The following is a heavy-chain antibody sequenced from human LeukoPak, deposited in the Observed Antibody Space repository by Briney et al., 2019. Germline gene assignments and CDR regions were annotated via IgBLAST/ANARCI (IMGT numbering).Heavy chain of an antibody. CDR1: GFTFGDYL. V-gene: IGHV3-49*03. D-gene: IGHD6-19*01. J-gene: IGHJ4*02. CDR2: ISGGTT. Sequence: PGRSLRLSCTASGFTFGDYLMSWFRQAPGKGLEWIGFISGGTTEYAASVKGRITISRDDSTSIAYLQMNSLTTEDTAVYYCSRGSGWLSVYWGQGTLVTVSS. CDR3: SRGSGWLSVY.